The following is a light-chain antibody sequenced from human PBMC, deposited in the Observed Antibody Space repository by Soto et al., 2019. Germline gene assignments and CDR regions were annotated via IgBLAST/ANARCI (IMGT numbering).Light chain of an antibody. Sequence: DIQMTQSPSSLSASVGDRVIITCRASQSVSSHLNWYQQKPGKAPKILIYAASSLQSGVPSRFSGSGSGTDFILTINSLQPEDFATYYCQESYRTPLTFGGGTKVEIK. J-gene: IGKJ4*01. CDR1: QSVSSH. V-gene: IGKV1-39*01. CDR2: AAS. CDR3: QESYRTPLT.